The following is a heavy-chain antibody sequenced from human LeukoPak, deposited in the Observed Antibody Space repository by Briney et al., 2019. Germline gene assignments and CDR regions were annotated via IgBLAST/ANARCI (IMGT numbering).Heavy chain of an antibody. CDR3: ARLQGNAFDI. J-gene: IGHJ3*02. CDR1: GYTLTELS. CDR2: FDPEDGET. V-gene: IGHV1-24*01. Sequence: GASVTVSCKVSGYTLTELSMHWVRQAPGKGLEWMGGFDPEDGETIYAQKFQGRVIITRNISISTAYIELTNLRSDDTAVYYCARLQGNAFDIWGQGTMVTVSS.